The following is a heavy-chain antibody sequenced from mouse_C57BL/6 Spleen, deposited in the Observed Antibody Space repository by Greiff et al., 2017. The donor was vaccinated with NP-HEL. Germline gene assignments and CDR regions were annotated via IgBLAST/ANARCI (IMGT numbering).Heavy chain of an antibody. Sequence: EVMLVESGGGLVQSGRSLRLSCATSGFTFSDFYMEWVRQAPGKGLEWIAASRNKANDYTTEYSASVKGRFIVSRDTSQSILYLQMNALRAEDTAIYYCARADDGYYDAMDYWGQGTSVTVSS. CDR3: ARADDGYYDAMDY. V-gene: IGHV7-1*01. D-gene: IGHD2-3*01. CDR2: SRNKANDYTT. J-gene: IGHJ4*01. CDR1: GFTFSDFY.